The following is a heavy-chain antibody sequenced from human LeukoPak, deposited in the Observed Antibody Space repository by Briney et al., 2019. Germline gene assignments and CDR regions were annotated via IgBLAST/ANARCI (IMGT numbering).Heavy chain of an antibody. CDR1: GGTFSSYA. D-gene: IGHD6-19*01. CDR2: SIPFFGTA. Sequence: SVKVSCKASGGTFSSYAISWVRQAPGQGLEWMGGSIPFFGTANYAQKFQGRVTITADESTSTAYMELSSLRSEDTAVYYCARAGSEYSSGWREISYYFDYWGQGTLVTVSS. V-gene: IGHV1-69*13. J-gene: IGHJ4*02. CDR3: ARAGSEYSSGWREISYYFDY.